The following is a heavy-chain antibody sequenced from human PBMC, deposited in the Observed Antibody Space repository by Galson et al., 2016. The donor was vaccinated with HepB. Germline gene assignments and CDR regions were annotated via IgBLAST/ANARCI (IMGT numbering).Heavy chain of an antibody. J-gene: IGHJ3*02. CDR3: VRDRNYGSGSRWYDLYDI. V-gene: IGHV3-7*01. CDR2: IKQDESVK. Sequence: SLRLSCAASGFTFSTYWMSWVRQAPGKGLEWVANIKQDESVKNYVDSVQGRFTISRDNAKNSLYLQLDSLRAEDTAVYYCVRDRNYGSGSRWYDLYDIWGHGTMVTVSS. D-gene: IGHD2-15*01. CDR1: GFTFSTYW.